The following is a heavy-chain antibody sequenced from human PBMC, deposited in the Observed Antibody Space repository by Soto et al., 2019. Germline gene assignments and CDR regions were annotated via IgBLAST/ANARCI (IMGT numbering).Heavy chain of an antibody. D-gene: IGHD3-3*01. Sequence: SETLSLTCTVSGGSISSGGYYWSWIRQHPGKGLEWIGYIYYSGSTYYNPSLKSRVTISVDTSKNQFSLKLSSVTAADTAVYYCARGRPRFLEWLHWFDPWGQGTLVTVSS. CDR1: GGSISSGGYY. J-gene: IGHJ5*02. V-gene: IGHV4-31*03. CDR3: ARGRPRFLEWLHWFDP. CDR2: IYYSGST.